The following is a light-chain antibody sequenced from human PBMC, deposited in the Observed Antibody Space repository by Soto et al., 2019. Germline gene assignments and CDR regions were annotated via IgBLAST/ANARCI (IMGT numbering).Light chain of an antibody. V-gene: IGKV3-11*01. CDR1: QSVSNY. CDR3: QQRSNWPPLT. Sequence: EIVLTQSPATLSLSPGERATLSCRASQSVSNYLAWYQQKPGQAPRLLIYGASNRATGIPARFSGSGSGTDFTLTISSLEAEDFAVYYCQQRSNWPPLTFGGGTKVEIK. J-gene: IGKJ4*01. CDR2: GAS.